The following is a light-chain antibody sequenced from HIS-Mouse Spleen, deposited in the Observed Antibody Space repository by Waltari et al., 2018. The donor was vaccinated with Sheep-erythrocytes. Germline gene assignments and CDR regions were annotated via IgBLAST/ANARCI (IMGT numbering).Light chain of an antibody. Sequence: QSALTQPASVSGSPGQSITISCTGTSSDVGSYNLVSWYQQHPGKAPKLMIYEGSKRPQRVSNRLSGSKSGNTASLTISGLQAEDEADYYCCSYAGSSTPWVFGGGTKLTVL. CDR3: CSYAGSSTPWV. V-gene: IGLV2-23*01. CDR1: SSDVGSYNL. CDR2: EGS. J-gene: IGLJ3*02.